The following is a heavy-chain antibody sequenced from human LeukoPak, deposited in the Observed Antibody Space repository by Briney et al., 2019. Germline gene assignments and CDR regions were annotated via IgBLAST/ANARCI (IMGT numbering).Heavy chain of an antibody. CDR2: IKSKTDGGPT. CDR1: GFTFSNAW. D-gene: IGHD2-2*01. V-gene: IGHV3-15*01. J-gene: IGHJ4*02. CDR3: TTEMPAAPIPDY. Sequence: GGPLRPFCAASGFTFSNAWMSWVRQAPGQGLEWVGRIKSKTDGGPTDYAAPVKGRFTISRDDSKNTLYLQMNSLKTEDTAVYYCTTEMPAAPIPDYWGQGTLVTVSS.